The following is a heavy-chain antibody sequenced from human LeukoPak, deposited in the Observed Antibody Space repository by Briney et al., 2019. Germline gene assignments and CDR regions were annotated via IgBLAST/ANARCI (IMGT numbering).Heavy chain of an antibody. Sequence: GGSLRLSCAASGFTFSSYGMHWVRQAPGKGLEWVAVIWYDGSNKYYADSVKGRFTISRDNSKNTLYLQRNSLRAEDTAVYYCARNAIARGAAAGTDYWGQGTLVTVSS. D-gene: IGHD6-13*01. CDR3: ARNAIARGAAAGTDY. CDR2: IWYDGSNK. V-gene: IGHV3-33*01. J-gene: IGHJ4*02. CDR1: GFTFSSYG.